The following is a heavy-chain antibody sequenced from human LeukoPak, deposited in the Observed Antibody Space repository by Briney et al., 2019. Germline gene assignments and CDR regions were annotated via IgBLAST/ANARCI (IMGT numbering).Heavy chain of an antibody. V-gene: IGHV3-33*05. J-gene: IGHJ5*02. CDR1: GFTFSNYG. Sequence: PGGSLRLSCAASGFTFSNYGKHWVRQGPGKGLEWVAVISYDGSKKYYADSVKGRFTISRDSSKNTVDLQIRSLRAEDTALYYCAREVDTRGHYARFDPWGQGTLVTVSS. CDR2: ISYDGSKK. D-gene: IGHD5-18*01. CDR3: AREVDTRGHYARFDP.